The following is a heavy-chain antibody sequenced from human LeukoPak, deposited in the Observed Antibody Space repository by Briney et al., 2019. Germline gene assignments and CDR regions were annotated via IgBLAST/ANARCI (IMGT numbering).Heavy chain of an antibody. CDR1: GYTFTDYY. CDR3: ARTKYNWNPDFDY. Sequence: ASVKVSCKASGYTFTDYYMHWVRQAPGQGLEWMGWINPNSGGTNYAQKFQGRVTMTRDTSISTAYMELSRLRSDDTAVYYCARTKYNWNPDFDYWGQGTPVTVSS. V-gene: IGHV1-2*02. CDR2: INPNSGGT. D-gene: IGHD1-20*01. J-gene: IGHJ4*02.